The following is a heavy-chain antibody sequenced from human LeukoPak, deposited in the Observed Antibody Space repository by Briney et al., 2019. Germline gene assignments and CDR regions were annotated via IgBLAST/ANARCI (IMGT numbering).Heavy chain of an antibody. V-gene: IGHV3-66*01. D-gene: IGHD6-25*01. CDR2: IYSGGST. CDR1: GFTVSSNY. CDR3: ARGGPLSAGYFDY. J-gene: IGHJ4*02. Sequence: HPGRSLRLSCAASGFTVSSNYMSWVRQAPGKGLEWVSVIYSGGSTYYADSVKGRFTISRDNSKNTLYLQMNSLRAEDTAVYYCARGGPLSAGYFDYWGQGTLVTVSS.